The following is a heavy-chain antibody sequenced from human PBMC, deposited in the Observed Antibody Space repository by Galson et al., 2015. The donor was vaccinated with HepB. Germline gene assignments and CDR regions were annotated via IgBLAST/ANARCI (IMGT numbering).Heavy chain of an antibody. CDR1: GFTVSNEY. V-gene: IGHV3-53*01. CDR2: IYSGGST. CDR3: VRDVGGNPVGIDY. D-gene: IGHD4-23*01. Sequence: SLRLSCAASGFTVSNEYMSWVRQAPGKGLEWVSVIYSGGSTYYGDSVKGRFTMSRDKSKNTLYLHMNSLKAEDTAVYYCVRDVGGNPVGIDYWGQGTLVTVSS. J-gene: IGHJ4*02.